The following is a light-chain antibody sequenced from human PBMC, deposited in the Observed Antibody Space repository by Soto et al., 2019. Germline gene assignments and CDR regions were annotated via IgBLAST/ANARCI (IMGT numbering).Light chain of an antibody. J-gene: IGKJ4*01. CDR3: QQYYSTPLT. CDR2: WAS. CDR1: ESVLYSSNNKNY. V-gene: IGKV4-1*01. Sequence: DIVMTQSPDSLAVSLCERATINCKSRESVLYSSNNKNYLVWYQQKPGQPPKLLIYWASTRESGVPDRFSGSGSGTDFTLTSSSLQAEDVAVYYCQQYYSTPLTFGGGTKVDIK.